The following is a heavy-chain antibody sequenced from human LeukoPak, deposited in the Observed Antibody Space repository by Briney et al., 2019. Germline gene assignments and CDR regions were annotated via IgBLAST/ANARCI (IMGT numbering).Heavy chain of an antibody. Sequence: SETLSLTCAVYGGSSSAYWWSWIRQPPGKGLEWIGEINPSGTTNYNPSLKGRVTISLDTSKNHFSLNLSSVTAADTAVYYCARPRKHDYYGMDVWGQGTTVTVSS. CDR1: GGSSSAYW. CDR3: ARPRKHDYYGMDV. CDR2: INPSGTT. J-gene: IGHJ6*02. V-gene: IGHV4-34*01.